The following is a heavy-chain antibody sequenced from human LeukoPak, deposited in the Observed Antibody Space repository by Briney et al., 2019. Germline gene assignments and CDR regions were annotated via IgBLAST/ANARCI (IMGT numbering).Heavy chain of an antibody. Sequence: ASVKVSCKASGYTFTSYGIGWVRQAPGQGLEWMGWISAYNGNTNYAQKLQGRVTMTTDTSTSTAYMELRSLRSDDTAVYYCARVVGDIVLMVYAFSMGMDVWGQGTTVTVSS. D-gene: IGHD2-8*01. V-gene: IGHV1-18*01. CDR1: GYTFTSYG. J-gene: IGHJ6*02. CDR2: ISAYNGNT. CDR3: ARVVGDIVLMVYAFSMGMDV.